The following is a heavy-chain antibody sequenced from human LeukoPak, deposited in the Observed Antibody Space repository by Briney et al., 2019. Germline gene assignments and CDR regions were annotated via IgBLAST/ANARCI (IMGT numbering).Heavy chain of an antibody. CDR1: GFTFSSYA. CDR3: ARXXXXXLAFDY. Sequence: GRSLRLSCAASGFTFSSYAMHWVRQAPGKGLEWVAVISYDGSNKYYADSVKGRFTISRDNAQNSLYLQMTSLRAEDTALYYCARXXXXXLAFDYWGQGTLVTVSS. J-gene: IGHJ4*02. CDR2: ISYDGSNK. V-gene: IGHV3-30-3*01.